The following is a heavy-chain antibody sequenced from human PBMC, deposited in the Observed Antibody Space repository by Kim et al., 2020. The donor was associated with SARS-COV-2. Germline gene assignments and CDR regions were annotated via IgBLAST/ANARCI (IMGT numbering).Heavy chain of an antibody. CDR3: ARGPDLRYYDILTGYYNPNYYYYYGMDV. J-gene: IGHJ6*02. CDR2: INTNTGNP. V-gene: IGHV7-4-1*02. CDR1: GYTFTSYA. D-gene: IGHD3-9*01. Sequence: ASVKVFCKASGYTFTSYAMNWVRQAPGQGLEWMGWINTNTGNPTYAQGFTGRFVFSLDTSVSTAYLQISSLKAEDTAVYYCARGPDLRYYDILTGYYNPNYYYYYGMDVWGQGTTVTVSS.